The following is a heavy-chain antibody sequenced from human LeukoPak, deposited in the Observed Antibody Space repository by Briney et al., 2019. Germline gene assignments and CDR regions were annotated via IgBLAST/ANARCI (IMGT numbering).Heavy chain of an antibody. CDR3: ASEGSSGWYGRLDY. D-gene: IGHD6-19*01. V-gene: IGHV4-34*01. CDR1: GGSFSGYY. Sequence: SETLSLTCAVYGGSFSGYYWSWIRKPPGKGLEWIGEINHSGSTNYNPSLKSRVTISVDTSKNQFSLKLSSVTAADTAVYYCASEGSSGWYGRLDYWGQGTLVTVSS. CDR2: INHSGST. J-gene: IGHJ4*02.